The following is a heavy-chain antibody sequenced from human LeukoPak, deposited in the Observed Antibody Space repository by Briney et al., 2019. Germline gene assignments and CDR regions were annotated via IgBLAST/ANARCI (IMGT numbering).Heavy chain of an antibody. CDR2: INPNSGGT. V-gene: IGHV1-2*02. CDR3: TRALARDNWFDP. CDR1: GYTFTGYF. Sequence: ASVKVSCKASGYTFTGYFMHWMRQAPGQGLEWMGWINPNSGGTNYAQKFQGRVTLTRDTSISTAYMELIRLRFDDTAVYYCTRALARDNWFDPWGHGSLVIVSS. J-gene: IGHJ5*02.